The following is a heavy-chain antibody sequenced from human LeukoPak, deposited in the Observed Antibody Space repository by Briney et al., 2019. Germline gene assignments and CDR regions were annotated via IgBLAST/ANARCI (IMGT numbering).Heavy chain of an antibody. CDR1: GFTFSSYA. J-gene: IGHJ3*02. CDR3: ARDSPVATYAFDI. V-gene: IGHV3-23*01. CDR2: ISGSGGST. D-gene: IGHD1-1*01. Sequence: GGSLRPSCAASGFTFSSYAMSWVRQAPGKGLEWVSAISGSGGSTYYADSVKGRFTISRDNAKNSLYLQMNSLRAEDTAVYYCARDSPVATYAFDIWGQGTMVTVSS.